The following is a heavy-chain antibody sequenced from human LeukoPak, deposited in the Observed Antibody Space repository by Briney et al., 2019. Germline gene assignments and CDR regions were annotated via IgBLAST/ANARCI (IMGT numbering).Heavy chain of an antibody. CDR1: GFTFSSYS. J-gene: IGHJ5*02. V-gene: IGHV3-21*01. D-gene: IGHD3-3*01. Sequence: PGGSLRLSCAASGFTFSSYSMNWVRQAPGKGLEWVSSISSSSSYIYYADSVKGRFTISRDNAKNSLYLQMNSLRAEDTAVYYCARVITSYYDFWSGWDPPTGWFDPWGQGTLVTVSS. CDR2: ISSSSSYI. CDR3: ARVITSYYDFWSGWDPPTGWFDP.